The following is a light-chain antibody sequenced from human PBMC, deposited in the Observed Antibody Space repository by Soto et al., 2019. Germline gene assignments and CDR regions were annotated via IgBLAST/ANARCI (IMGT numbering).Light chain of an antibody. V-gene: IGLV2-14*01. Sequence: QSVLTQPASVSGSPGQSIAISCTGTSSDVGGYDYVSSYQQQPDKAPKLMIYEVTKRPSGVSNRFSGSKSGNTASLTISGLQAEDEADYYCSSHTSGSTRVFGTGTKLTVL. CDR1: SSDVGGYDY. J-gene: IGLJ1*01. CDR2: EVT. CDR3: SSHTSGSTRV.